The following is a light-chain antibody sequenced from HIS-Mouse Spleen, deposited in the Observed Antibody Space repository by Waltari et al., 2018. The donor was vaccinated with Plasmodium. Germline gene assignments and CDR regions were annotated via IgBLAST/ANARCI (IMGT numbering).Light chain of an antibody. CDR3: QQYGSTPYT. CDR1: QSVSSSY. V-gene: IGKV3-20*01. CDR2: GAS. Sequence: DIVLMPSPGTPSLSPGESATLSCRASQSVSSSYLAWYQQKPGQAPRLLIYGASSRATGIPERFSGSGSGTDFTLTISRLEPEDCAMYYCQQYGSTPYTFGQGTKLEIK. J-gene: IGKJ2*01.